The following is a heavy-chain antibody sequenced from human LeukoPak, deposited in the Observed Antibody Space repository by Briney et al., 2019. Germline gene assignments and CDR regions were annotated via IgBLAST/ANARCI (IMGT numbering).Heavy chain of an antibody. V-gene: IGHV3-7*01. CDR1: GFTFSSYW. Sequence: PGGSLRLSCAASGFTFSSYWMSWVRQAPGKGLEWVANIKQDGSEKYYVDSVKGRFTISRDNAKNSLYLQMNSLRAEDTAVYYCARDPWDWFGELFPMNYYYYMDVWGKGTTVTVSS. D-gene: IGHD3-10*01. CDR2: IKQDGSEK. CDR3: ARDPWDWFGELFPMNYYYYMDV. J-gene: IGHJ6*03.